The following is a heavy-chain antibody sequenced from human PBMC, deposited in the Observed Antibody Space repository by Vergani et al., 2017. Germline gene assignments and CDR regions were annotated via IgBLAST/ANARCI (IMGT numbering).Heavy chain of an antibody. J-gene: IGHJ4*02. V-gene: IGHV3-7*01. D-gene: IGHD3-22*01. CDR2: LKQDGTEK. CDR1: GFTFSTYW. CDR3: ARLGVFCDSSSCYSNVDY. Sequence: EVQMVESGGGLVQPGGSLRLSCAASGFTFSTYWMTWVRQAPGKGLEWVANLKQDGTEKHSVDSVKGRFTIFRDNTQNSLYLQMNSLRAEDTAVYYCARLGVFCDSSSCYSNVDYWGQGTLVTVSS.